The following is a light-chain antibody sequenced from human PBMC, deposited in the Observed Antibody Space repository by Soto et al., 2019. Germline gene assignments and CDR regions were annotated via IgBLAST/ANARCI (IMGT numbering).Light chain of an antibody. Sequence: DIQMTQSPSTLSASVGDRVTITCRASQSISSWLAWYQQKPGKAPKLLIYKASSLESGVPARFSGSGYETDFTLTISSLQPDDFATYYFQQYNSYPPFGQGTKVEIK. CDR3: QQYNSYPP. J-gene: IGKJ1*01. CDR1: QSISSW. CDR2: KAS. V-gene: IGKV1-5*03.